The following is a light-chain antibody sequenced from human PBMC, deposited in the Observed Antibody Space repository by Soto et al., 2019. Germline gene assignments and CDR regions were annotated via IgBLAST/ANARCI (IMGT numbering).Light chain of an antibody. CDR1: SSDVGVYNY. CDR2: DVS. V-gene: IGLV2-11*01. J-gene: IGLJ1*01. Sequence: QSVLSHPLSVSGSPGHSVTISCTGTSSDVGVYNYVSWYQQYPGKAPKIMIYDVSKRPSGVPDRFSGSKSDNTASLTISGLQAEDEADYYCCSYAGSSNFVFGIGTKVTVL. CDR3: CSYAGSSNFV.